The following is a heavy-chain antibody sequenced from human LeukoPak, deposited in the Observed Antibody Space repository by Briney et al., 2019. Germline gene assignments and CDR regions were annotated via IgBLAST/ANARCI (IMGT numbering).Heavy chain of an antibody. CDR2: IIPILGIA. D-gene: IGHD2-8*01. Sequence: ASVKLSCKASGGTFSSYAISWVRQAPGQGLEWMGRIIPILGIANYAQKFQGRVTITADKSTSTAYMELSSLRSEDTAVYYCAREGPVMGYYFDYWGQGTLVTVSS. CDR1: GGTFSSYA. CDR3: AREGPVMGYYFDY. J-gene: IGHJ4*02. V-gene: IGHV1-69*04.